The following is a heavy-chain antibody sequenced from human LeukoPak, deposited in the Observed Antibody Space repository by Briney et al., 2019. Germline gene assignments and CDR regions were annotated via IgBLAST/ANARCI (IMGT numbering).Heavy chain of an antibody. CDR2: ISGSGAST. J-gene: IGHJ4*02. CDR3: AKDVGKWGSLHFFDY. V-gene: IGHV3-23*01. Sequence: GGSLRLSCLTSGFTLSTNAMSWVRQAPGKGLEWISGISGSGASTYYADSVKGRFTISRDDSRNTLYLQMNSLRGDDTAVYYCAKDVGKWGSLHFFDYWGQGTLVTVSS. D-gene: IGHD2-15*01. CDR1: GFTLSTNA.